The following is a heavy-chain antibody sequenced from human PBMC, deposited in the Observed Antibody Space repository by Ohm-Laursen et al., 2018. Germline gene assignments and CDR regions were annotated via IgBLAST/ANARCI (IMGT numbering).Heavy chain of an antibody. CDR1: EFTFSSYS. Sequence: SLRLSCAASEFTFSSYSMNWVRQAPGKGLEWVSSISFSGSHIYYADSVKGRFTISRDNAKNSLYLQMNSLRAEDTAVYYCARADCSGGSCYEDDYWGQGTLVTVSS. J-gene: IGHJ4*02. CDR3: ARADCSGGSCYEDDY. CDR2: ISFSGSHI. V-gene: IGHV3-21*01. D-gene: IGHD2-15*01.